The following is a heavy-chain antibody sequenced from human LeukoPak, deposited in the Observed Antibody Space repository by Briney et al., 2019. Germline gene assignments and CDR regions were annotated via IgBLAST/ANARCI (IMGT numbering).Heavy chain of an antibody. CDR1: GGSISSYY. Sequence: PSEPLSLTCTVSGGSISSYYWSWLRQPPGKGLEWLGYIYYSGSTNYNPPLKSRVPVSLDTSKNQFSLTLSSLPAPEPAGSYCSGAGWVRRIIFYPWGQGTLVTVSS. V-gene: IGHV4-59*01. CDR2: IYYSGST. D-gene: IGHD6-19*01. J-gene: IGHJ5*02. CDR3: SGAGWVRRIIFYP.